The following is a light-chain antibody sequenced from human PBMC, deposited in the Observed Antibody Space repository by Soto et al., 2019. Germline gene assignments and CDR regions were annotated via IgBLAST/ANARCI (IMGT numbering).Light chain of an antibody. Sequence: DIVMTQSPDSLAVSLGERATINCKSSQSVLYSSNNKNYLAWYQQRPGQPPKLLIYWASTRESGVPDRFSGSVSGTDFTLTITSLQAEDVAVYYCEQYESTPPTFGQGNKLEIK. J-gene: IGKJ2*01. V-gene: IGKV4-1*01. CDR2: WAS. CDR3: EQYESTPPT. CDR1: QSVLYSSNNKNY.